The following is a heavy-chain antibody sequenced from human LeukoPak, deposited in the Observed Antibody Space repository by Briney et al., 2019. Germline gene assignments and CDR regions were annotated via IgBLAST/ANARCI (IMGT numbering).Heavy chain of an antibody. CDR3: ATRPDGNDVPYLDY. CDR1: GLTVGFKC. J-gene: IGHJ4*02. V-gene: IGHV3-66*01. Sequence: GGSLRLSCAASGLTVGFKCMSWVRQAPGKGLEWVSIIYSGGSSYYADSVKGRFTVSRDTSKYTLYLQMNSLRAEDTAVYYCATRPDGNDVPYLDYWGQGTLVTVSS. D-gene: IGHD5-12*01. CDR2: IYSGGSS.